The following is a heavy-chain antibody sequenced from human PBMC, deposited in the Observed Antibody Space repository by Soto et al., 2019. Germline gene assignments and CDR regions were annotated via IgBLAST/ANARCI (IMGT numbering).Heavy chain of an antibody. J-gene: IGHJ5*02. CDR1: GVSITSNTFD. CDR3: DAVTDIRPILDH. CDR2: VLRSGST. V-gene: IGHV4-39*01. Sequence: TLSPTFSGSGVSITSNTFDWGWIRQTPGSGLEWIGSVLRSGSTYYNPSVKRRLSIYVDTSKNQFSVSVNSVTAAHAAVYYCDAVTDIRPILDHWGHGVLVTVSS. D-gene: IGHD2-21*02.